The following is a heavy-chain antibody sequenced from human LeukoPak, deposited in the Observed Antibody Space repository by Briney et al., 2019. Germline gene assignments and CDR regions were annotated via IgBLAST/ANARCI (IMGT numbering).Heavy chain of an antibody. CDR3: AKDYFRRNGVYDAFDL. CDR1: GFTFCDFA. CDR2: IGGDGAEK. J-gene: IGHJ3*01. Sequence: GGSLRLSCVDSGFTFCDFAMSWVRQAPGARPEWVSVIGGDGAEKYYADFVKGRFTISRDSSENTMYLQMTSLRAEDTAVYYCAKDYFRRNGVYDAFDLWGHGTTVTVS. D-gene: IGHD3-9*01. V-gene: IGHV3-23*01.